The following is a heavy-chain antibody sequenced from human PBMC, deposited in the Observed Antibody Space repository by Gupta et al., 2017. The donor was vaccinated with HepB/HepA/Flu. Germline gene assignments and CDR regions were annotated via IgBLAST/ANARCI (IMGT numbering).Heavy chain of an antibody. J-gene: IGHJ4*02. Sequence: VQLLESGGGLVQPGGSLRLYWAASGFTFVSYAMSWVRQAPGKGLAWVSTINTSGSNTYYADSVKGRFTMSRDNSKNTLFLQMNSLRAEDTALYYCAYRDYLGYWGQGTLVTGSS. D-gene: IGHD1-26*01. V-gene: IGHV3-23*05. CDR1: GFTFVSYA. CDR2: INTSGSNT. CDR3: AYRDYLGY.